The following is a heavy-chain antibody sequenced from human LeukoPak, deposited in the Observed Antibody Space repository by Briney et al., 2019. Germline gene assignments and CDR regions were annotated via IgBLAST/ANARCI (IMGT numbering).Heavy chain of an antibody. CDR1: GFTFSSYA. V-gene: IGHV3-23*01. D-gene: IGHD6-19*01. CDR3: ARTHDSIAVAPDAFDI. CDR2: ISGSGGST. J-gene: IGHJ3*02. Sequence: PGGSLRLSCAASGFTFSSYAMSWVRQAPGKGLEWVSAISGSGGSTYYADSVKGRFTISRDNSKNTLYLQMNSLRAEDTAVYYCARTHDSIAVAPDAFDIWGQGTMVTVSS.